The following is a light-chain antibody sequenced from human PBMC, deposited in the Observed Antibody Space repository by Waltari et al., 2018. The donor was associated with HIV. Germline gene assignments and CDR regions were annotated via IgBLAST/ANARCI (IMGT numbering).Light chain of an antibody. CDR1: RSTLGAGYA. CDR3: QSYDSGSSGSV. CDR2: ANN. V-gene: IGLV1-40*01. Sequence: QSLLTQPPSVSGAPGQRVTLSCPGSRSTLGAGYAVHWYHQVPGTAPKLVIYANNNRASGVPDRFSGSKFGPSASLAITGLQAEDEGTYYCQSYDSGSSGSVFGGGTKLTVL. J-gene: IGLJ2*01.